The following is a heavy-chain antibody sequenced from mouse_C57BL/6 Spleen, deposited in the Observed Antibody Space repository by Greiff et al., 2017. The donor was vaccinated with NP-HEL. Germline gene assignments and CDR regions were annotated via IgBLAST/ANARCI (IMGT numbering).Heavy chain of an antibody. V-gene: IGHV1-50*01. CDR2: IDPSNSYT. Sequence: QVQLQQPGAELVKPGASVKLSCKASGYTFTSYWMQWVKQSPGQGLEWIGEIDPSNSYTNYNQKFKGKATLTVDTSSSTAYMQLSSLTSEDSAVYYCARSKVPYAMDYWGQGTSVTVSS. CDR1: GYTFTSYW. CDR3: ARSKVPYAMDY. J-gene: IGHJ4*01.